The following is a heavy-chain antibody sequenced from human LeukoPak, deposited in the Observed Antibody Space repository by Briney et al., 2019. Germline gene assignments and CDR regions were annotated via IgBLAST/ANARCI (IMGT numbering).Heavy chain of an antibody. CDR3: AGVGGRRVDY. Sequence: GGSLRLSCAASGFTFSSYEMNWVRQALGKGLEWVSYISSSGSTIYYADSVKGRFTISRDNAKNSLYLQMNSLRAEDTAFYYCAGVGGRRVDYWGQGILVTVSS. J-gene: IGHJ4*02. CDR1: GFTFSSYE. V-gene: IGHV3-48*03. CDR2: ISSSGSTI.